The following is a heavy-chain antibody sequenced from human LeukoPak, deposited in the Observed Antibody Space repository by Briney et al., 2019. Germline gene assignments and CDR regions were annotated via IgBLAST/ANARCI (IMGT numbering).Heavy chain of an antibody. CDR3: ARTHY. Sequence: SETLSLTCAVYGGSFSGYYWSWIRQPPGKGREWIGEINHSGSTNYNPSLKSQVPISVDTSKNQCSLKLSTVPAADTGVYYCARTHYWGQGTLVTVSS. V-gene: IGHV4-34*01. CDR1: GGSFSGYY. CDR2: INHSGST. J-gene: IGHJ4*02.